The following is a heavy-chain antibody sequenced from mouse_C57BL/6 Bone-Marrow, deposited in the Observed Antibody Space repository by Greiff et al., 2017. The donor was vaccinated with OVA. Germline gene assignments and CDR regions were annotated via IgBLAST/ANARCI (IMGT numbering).Heavy chain of an antibody. V-gene: IGHV1-59*01. Sequence: VQLQQPGAELVRPGTSVKLSCKASGYTFTSYWMHWVKQRPGQGLEWIGVIDPSDSYTNYNQKFKGKATLTVDTSSSTAYMQLSSLTSEDSAVYYCARSSYYGSRAYYFDYWGQGTTLTVSS. D-gene: IGHD1-1*01. CDR2: IDPSDSYT. CDR1: GYTFTSYW. J-gene: IGHJ2*01. CDR3: ARSSYYGSRAYYFDY.